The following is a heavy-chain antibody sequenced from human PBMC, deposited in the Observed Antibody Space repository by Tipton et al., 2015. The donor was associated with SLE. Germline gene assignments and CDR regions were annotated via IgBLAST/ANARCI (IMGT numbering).Heavy chain of an antibody. V-gene: IGHV4-61*02. CDR3: ARATGGSAADAFHI. J-gene: IGHJ3*02. CDR1: GDSITNEDHY. Sequence: LRLSCTVSGDSITNEDHYWNWIRQPAGKGLEWIGRIYISGSTSYNPSLRSRLTMSVDTSKNQFSLRLRSVTAADTAVYFCARATGGSAADAFHICGQGTMVTVSS. CDR2: IYISGST. D-gene: IGHD2-15*01.